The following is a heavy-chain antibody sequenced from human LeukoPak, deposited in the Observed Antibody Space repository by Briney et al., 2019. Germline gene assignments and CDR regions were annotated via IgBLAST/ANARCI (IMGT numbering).Heavy chain of an antibody. D-gene: IGHD4-17*01. Sequence: GGSLRLSCAASGFTFSGSGMHWVRQAPGKGLEWVALIWYDGSTEFYADSVKGRFTISRDNSENTLYLQMNSLRDEDTAVYFCARDRVGYGDYSFDCWGQGTLVTVSS. CDR2: IWYDGSTE. J-gene: IGHJ4*02. CDR3: ARDRVGYGDYSFDC. CDR1: GFTFSGSG. V-gene: IGHV3-33*01.